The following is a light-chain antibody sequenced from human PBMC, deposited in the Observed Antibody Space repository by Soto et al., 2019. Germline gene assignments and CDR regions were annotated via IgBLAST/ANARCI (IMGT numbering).Light chain of an antibody. V-gene: IGKV1-33*01. CDR2: DAS. CDR3: QQYDNPSIT. Sequence: DIQMTQSPSSLSASVGDRVTITCQARQDISNYLNWYQQKPGKAPKLLIYDASNLATGVPSRFSGSGSGTDFTFTISSLQPEDIATYYCQQYDNPSITFGQGTRLEIK. J-gene: IGKJ5*01. CDR1: QDISNY.